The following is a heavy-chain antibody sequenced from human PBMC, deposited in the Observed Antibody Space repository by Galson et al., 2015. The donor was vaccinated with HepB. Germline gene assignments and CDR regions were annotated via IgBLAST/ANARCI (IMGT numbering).Heavy chain of an antibody. Sequence: SLRLSCAASGFAFESHAMSWVRQAPGRGLEWISGITGKGDSTFYADSVKGRFTVSKDNSNNMLYLQINSLRAEDAGLYFCAKGYGLFDSWGQGILVTVSS. CDR3: AKGYGLFDS. CDR1: GFAFESHA. CDR2: ITGKGDST. J-gene: IGHJ5*01. D-gene: IGHD5-18*01. V-gene: IGHV3-23*01.